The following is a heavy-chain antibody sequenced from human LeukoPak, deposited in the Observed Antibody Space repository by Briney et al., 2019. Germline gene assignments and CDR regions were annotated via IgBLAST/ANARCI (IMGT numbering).Heavy chain of an antibody. CDR3: AKDWGPYSSGWYEAFDY. V-gene: IGHV3-30*18. J-gene: IGHJ4*02. Sequence: RRSLRLSCAASGFTLSDCNMHWVRPAPGQGLEWMAVISYHGINEYHADSVKGRFTIPRDNSKSTVHLKMNSLRAEDTAVYYCAKDWGPYSSGWYEAFDYWGQGTLVTVSS. CDR1: GFTLSDCN. CDR2: ISYHGINE. D-gene: IGHD6-19*01.